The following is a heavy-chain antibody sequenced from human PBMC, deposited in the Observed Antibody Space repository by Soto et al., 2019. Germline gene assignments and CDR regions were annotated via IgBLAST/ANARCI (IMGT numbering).Heavy chain of an antibody. J-gene: IGHJ6*02. D-gene: IGHD4-17*01. Sequence: SLSLTCAVAGGPMSSGGYYWSWIRQHPGKGLEWIVYIYYSGSTYYNPSLKSRVTISVDTSKNQFSLKLSSVTAADTAVYYCSRDRVSDYGDCVEYYGMDVWGQGATFTVSS. V-gene: IGHV4-31*02. CDR3: SRDRVSDYGDCVEYYGMDV. CDR2: IYYSGST. CDR1: GGPMSSGGYY.